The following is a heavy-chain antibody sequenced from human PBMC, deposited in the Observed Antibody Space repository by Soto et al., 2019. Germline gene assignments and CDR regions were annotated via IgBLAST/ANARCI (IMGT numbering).Heavy chain of an antibody. CDR1: GGSISSGGYY. CDR3: TREIIRAGGVGFPES. V-gene: IGHV4-31*03. CDR2: IYYSGST. J-gene: IGHJ5*02. D-gene: IGHD3-16*01. Sequence: QVQLQESGPGLVKPSQTLSLTCTVSGGSISSGGYYWSWIRQHPGKGLEWIGYIYYSGSTYYNPSLKSRVTISVDTPKNQFSLKLTSLTAADTAVYYCTREIIRAGGVGFPESWGQGTLVTVSS.